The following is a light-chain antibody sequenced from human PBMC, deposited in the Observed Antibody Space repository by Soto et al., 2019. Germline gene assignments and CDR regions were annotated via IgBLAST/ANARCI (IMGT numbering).Light chain of an antibody. V-gene: IGLV2-14*01. CDR1: SSDVGGYNY. CDR3: SSYTSSSNTVV. Sequence: QSALTQPASVSGSPGQSITISCTGTSSDVGGYNYVSWYQQHPGKAPKLMIYEVSNRPSGVSNRFSGSKSGNTASLTISGLQAEDEADYYCSSYTSSSNTVVFGGGTKLNVL. CDR2: EVS. J-gene: IGLJ2*01.